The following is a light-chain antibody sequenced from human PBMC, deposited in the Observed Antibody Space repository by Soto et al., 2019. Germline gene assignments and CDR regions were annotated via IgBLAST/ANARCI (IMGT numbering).Light chain of an antibody. CDR2: DDS. CDR3: QVWDYRSDHV. V-gene: IGLV3-21*02. Sequence: YELTQSPSVSVAPGQTARITCGGNNIGGKSVHWYQQKPGQAPVLVVYDDSDRPSGIPERFSGSNSGNTATLTISRVEARDEADYYCQVWDYRSDHVFGTGTKVTVL. J-gene: IGLJ1*01. CDR1: NIGGKS.